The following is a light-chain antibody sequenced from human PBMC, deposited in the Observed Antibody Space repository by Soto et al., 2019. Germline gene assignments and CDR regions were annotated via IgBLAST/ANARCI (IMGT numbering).Light chain of an antibody. CDR3: LHYYEWPRWT. CDR2: GAS. V-gene: IGKV3-15*01. J-gene: IGKJ1*01. CDR1: QSISNN. Sequence: EIVMTQSPATLSVSPGERATLSCRASQSISNNLAWYQQQPGQTPRPLIYGASTTATGIPARFSGSGTGTEFTLTISSLQSEDFAVYYCLHYYEWPRWTFGQGTKVDIK.